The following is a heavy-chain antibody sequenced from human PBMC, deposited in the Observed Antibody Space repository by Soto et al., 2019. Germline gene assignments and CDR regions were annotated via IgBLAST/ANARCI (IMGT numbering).Heavy chain of an antibody. CDR2: IYHSGST. J-gene: IGHJ4*02. D-gene: IGHD6-6*01. Sequence: SETLSLTCDVSGGSISSSNWWSWVRQPPGKVLEWIGEIYHSGSTNYNPSLKSRVTISVDKSKNQFSLKLSSVTAADTAVYYCARDLAIPYSSYVDYWGQGTLVTVSS. CDR3: ARDLAIPYSSYVDY. V-gene: IGHV4-4*02. CDR1: GGSISSSNW.